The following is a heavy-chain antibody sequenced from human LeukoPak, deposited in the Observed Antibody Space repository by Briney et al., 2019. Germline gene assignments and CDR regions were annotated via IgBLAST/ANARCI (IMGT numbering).Heavy chain of an antibody. CDR1: GFTFSVYA. J-gene: IGHJ4*02. CDR2: ISDTGRRT. V-gene: IGHV3-23*01. D-gene: IGHD3-16*02. Sequence: PGGSLRLSCAASGFTFSVYAMTWVRQAAGKGLEWVSSISDTGRRTYYTDSVKGRFTISRDDSKKAVYLEMSTLRVEDTAIYFCGRHDSFIPFWGQGTLVTVSS. CDR3: GRHDSFIPF.